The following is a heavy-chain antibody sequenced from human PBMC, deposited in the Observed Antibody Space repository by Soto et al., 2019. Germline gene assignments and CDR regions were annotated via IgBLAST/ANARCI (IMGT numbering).Heavy chain of an antibody. CDR3: ARDRGGEVTSLYGMDV. Sequence: SETLSLTCTSSGGSLSSGDYYWSWIRQPPGTGLEWIGYIYYSGSTYYNPSLKSRVTISVDTSQNQFSLKLSSVTAADTAVYYCARDRGGEVTSLYGMDVWGQGTTVTGSS. J-gene: IGHJ6*02. D-gene: IGHD4-4*01. CDR2: IYYSGST. CDR1: GGSLSSGDYY. V-gene: IGHV4-30-4*01.